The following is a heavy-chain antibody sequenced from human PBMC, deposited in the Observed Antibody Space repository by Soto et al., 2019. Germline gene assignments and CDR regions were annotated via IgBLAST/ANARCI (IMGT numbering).Heavy chain of an antibody. V-gene: IGHV4-30-2*01. J-gene: IGHJ4*02. Sequence: SETLSLTCAVSGGSISSGGYSWSWIRQPPGKGLGWIGYIYHSGSTYYNPSLKSRVTISVDRTKNQFSLKLSSVTAADTAVYYCARGGVDYYDSSGYYFSPYYFDYWGQGTLVTVSS. CDR1: GGSISSGGYS. D-gene: IGHD3-22*01. CDR2: IYHSGST. CDR3: ARGGVDYYDSSGYYFSPYYFDY.